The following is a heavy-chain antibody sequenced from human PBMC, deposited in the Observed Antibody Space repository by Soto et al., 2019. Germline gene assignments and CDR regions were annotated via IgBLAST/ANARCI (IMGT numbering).Heavy chain of an antibody. D-gene: IGHD1-26*01. V-gene: IGHV4-31*03. CDR3: ARLNGSYYESAFDT. J-gene: IGHJ3*02. CDR1: GSCKSSGGDY. CDR2: IYYSGST. Sequence: NPXEALCPTSTVSGSCKSSGGDYWSLIRQHPGKGLEWIGYIYYSGSTYYNPSLKSRVTISVDTSKNQFSLKLSSVTAADTAVYYCARLNGSYYESAFDTWGQGTMVTVS.